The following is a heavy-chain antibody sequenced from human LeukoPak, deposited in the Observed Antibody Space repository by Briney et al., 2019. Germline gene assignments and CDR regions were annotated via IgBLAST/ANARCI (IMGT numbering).Heavy chain of an antibody. CDR2: IYPGDSDT. CDR3: ARTRLLGHYFYGMDV. D-gene: IGHD3-16*01. CDR1: GYSFTSYW. Sequence: GESLIISCKGSGYSFTSYWIGWVRQMPGKGLEWKGIIYPGDSDTRYSPSFQGRVTISADKSISTAYVQWSSLKVSDTAMYYCARTRLLGHYFYGMDVWGQGTTVTVSS. V-gene: IGHV5-51*01. J-gene: IGHJ6*02.